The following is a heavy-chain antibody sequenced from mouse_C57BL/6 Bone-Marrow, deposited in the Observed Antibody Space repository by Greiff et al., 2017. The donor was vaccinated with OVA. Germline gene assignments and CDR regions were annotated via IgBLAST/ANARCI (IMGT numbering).Heavy chain of an antibody. D-gene: IGHD2-1*01. CDR2: IHPNSGST. CDR3: ARYDGNYVATDWYFDV. V-gene: IGHV1-64*01. Sequence: QVQLKQPGAELVKPGASVKLSCKASGYTFTSYWMHWVKQRPGQGLEWIGMIHPNSGSTNYNEKFKSKATLTVDKSSSTAYMQLSSLTSEDSAVYYCARYDGNYVATDWYFDVWGTGTTVTVSS. J-gene: IGHJ1*03. CDR1: GYTFTSYW.